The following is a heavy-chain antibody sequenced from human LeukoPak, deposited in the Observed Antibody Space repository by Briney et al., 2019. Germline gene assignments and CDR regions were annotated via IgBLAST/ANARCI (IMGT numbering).Heavy chain of an antibody. CDR1: GFTFSSYG. CDR3: AKVPGGDDYFDH. V-gene: IGHV3-30*18. CDR2: ISYDGSNK. D-gene: IGHD3-16*01. J-gene: IGHJ4*02. Sequence: GRSLRLSCAASGFTFSSYGMHWVRQAPGKGLEWVAVISYDGSNKYYADSMKGRFTISRDNSKNTLYLQMNSLRAEDTAVYYCAKVPGGDDYFDHWGQGTLVTVSS.